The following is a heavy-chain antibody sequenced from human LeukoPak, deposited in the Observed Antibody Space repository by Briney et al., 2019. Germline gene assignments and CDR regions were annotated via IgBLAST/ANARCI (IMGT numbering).Heavy chain of an antibody. CDR1: GGSISNYY. CDR2: IYTTGST. D-gene: IGHD3-22*01. V-gene: IGHV4-4*07. CDR3: ARVLYSGYYDSSGYYLQAGVNWFDP. J-gene: IGHJ5*02. Sequence: SETLSLTCTVSGGSISNYYWNWIRQPAGKGLEWIGRIYTTGSTNYNPSLKNRVTISVDTSKNQFSLKLSSVTAADTAVYYCARVLYSGYYDSSGYYLQAGVNWFDPWGQGTLVTVSS.